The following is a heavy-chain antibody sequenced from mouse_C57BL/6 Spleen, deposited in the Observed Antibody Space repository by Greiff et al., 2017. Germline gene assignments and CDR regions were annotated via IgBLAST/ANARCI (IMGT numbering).Heavy chain of an antibody. Sequence: QVQLQQSGAELARPGASVKMSCKASGYTFTSYTMHWVKQRPGQGLEWIGYINPSSGYTKYNQKFKDKATLTADKSSSTAYMQLSSLTSEDSAVYCCASYDWYFDVWGTGTTVTVSS. CDR2: INPSSGYT. V-gene: IGHV1-4*01. CDR3: ASYDWYFDV. J-gene: IGHJ1*03. CDR1: GYTFTSYT. D-gene: IGHD1-1*01.